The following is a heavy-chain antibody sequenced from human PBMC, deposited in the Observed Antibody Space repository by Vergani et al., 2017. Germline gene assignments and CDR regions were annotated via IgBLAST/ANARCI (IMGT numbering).Heavy chain of an antibody. J-gene: IGHJ3*02. CDR3: TRDVNDYGDYVPHAFDI. CDR1: GFTFGDYA. CDR2: IRSKAYGGTT. D-gene: IGHD4-17*01. Sequence: EVQLVESGGGLVQPGRSLRLSCTASGFTFGDYAMSWFRQAPGKGLEWVGFIRSKAYGGTTEYAASVKGRFTISRDDSKSIAYLQMNSLRTEDTAVYYCTRDVNDYGDYVPHAFDIWGQGTMVTGSS. V-gene: IGHV3-49*03.